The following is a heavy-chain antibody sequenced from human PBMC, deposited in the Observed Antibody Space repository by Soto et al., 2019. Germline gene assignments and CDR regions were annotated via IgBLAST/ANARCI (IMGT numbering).Heavy chain of an antibody. CDR3: ARGSSSWFYYYYYGMDV. CDR1: GYTFTSYG. D-gene: IGHD6-6*01. V-gene: IGHV1-18*01. CDR2: ISAYNGNT. Sequence: QVQLVQSGAEVKKPGASVKVSCKASGYTFTSYGISWVRQAPGQGLEWMGWISAYNGNTNYAQKLQGRVTMTTDTSTSTAYMGLRSLRSDDTAVYYCARGSSSWFYYYYYGMDVWGQGTTVTVSS. J-gene: IGHJ6*02.